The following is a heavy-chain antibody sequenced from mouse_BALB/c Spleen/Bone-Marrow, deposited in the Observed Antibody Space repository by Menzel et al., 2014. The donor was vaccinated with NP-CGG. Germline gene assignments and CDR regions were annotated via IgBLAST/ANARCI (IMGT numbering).Heavy chain of an antibody. CDR2: ISSGSNII. Sequence: DVMLVESGGGLVQPGESRKLSCAASGFTFSSFAMHWIRQAPEKGLEWVAFISSGSNIIHYADTVKGRFTISRDNPKNTLFLQMTSLRSEDTAMYYCGRGDYWCQGTTLTVSS. J-gene: IGHJ2*01. V-gene: IGHV5-17*02. CDR1: GFTFSSFA. CDR3: GRGDY.